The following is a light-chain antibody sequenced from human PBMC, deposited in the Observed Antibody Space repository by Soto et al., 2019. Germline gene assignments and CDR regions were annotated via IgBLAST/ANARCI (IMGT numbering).Light chain of an antibody. CDR3: QQYNTYPWT. J-gene: IGKJ1*01. CDR1: QSISSW. Sequence: DIQMTQSPSTLSASVGDRVTITCRASQSISSWLAWYQQKPGKAPKLLIYKASSLESGVPSRFSGSGSGTEFIITISSLQPDDFATYYCQQYNTYPWTFGQGTKVEIK. CDR2: KAS. V-gene: IGKV1-5*03.